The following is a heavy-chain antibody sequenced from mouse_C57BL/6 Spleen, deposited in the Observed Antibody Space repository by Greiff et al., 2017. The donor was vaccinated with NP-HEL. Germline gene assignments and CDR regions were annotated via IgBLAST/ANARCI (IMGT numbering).Heavy chain of an antibody. V-gene: IGHV2-5*01. CDR1: GFSLTSYG. CDR3: ATPYDYDGPRFAY. CDR2: IWRGGST. J-gene: IGHJ3*01. Sequence: VKLMESGPGLVQPSQSLSITCTVSGFSLTSYGVHWVRQSPGKGLEWLGVIWRGGSTDYNAAFMSRLSITKDNSKSQVFFKMNSLQADDTAIYYCATPYDYDGPRFAYWGQGTLVTVSA. D-gene: IGHD2-4*01.